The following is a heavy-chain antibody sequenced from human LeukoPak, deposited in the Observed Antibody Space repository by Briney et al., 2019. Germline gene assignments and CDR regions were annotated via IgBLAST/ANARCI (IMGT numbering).Heavy chain of an antibody. CDR3: ARDKADDYSNYPHWYFDL. CDR1: GGSISSYY. Sequence: SETLSLTCTVSGGSISSYYWSWLRQPPGKGLEWIGYIYYSGSTNYNPSLKSRVTISVDTSKNQFSLKLSSVTAAGTAVYYCARDKADDYSNYPHWYFDLWGRGTLVTVSS. D-gene: IGHD4-11*01. J-gene: IGHJ2*01. CDR2: IYYSGST. V-gene: IGHV4-59*01.